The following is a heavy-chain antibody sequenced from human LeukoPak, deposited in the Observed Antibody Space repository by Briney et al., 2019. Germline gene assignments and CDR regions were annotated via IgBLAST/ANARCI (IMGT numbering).Heavy chain of an antibody. V-gene: IGHV4-39*01. D-gene: IGHD3-10*01. CDR2: IYYSGST. Sequence: KPSETLSLTCTVSGGSISSSSYYWGWIRQPPGKGVEWIGSIYYSGSTYYNPSLKSRVTISVDTSKNQFSLKLSSVTAADTAVYYCARLRSLLWFGELNDWGQGTLVTVSS. CDR1: GGSISSSSYY. J-gene: IGHJ4*02. CDR3: ARLRSLLWFGELND.